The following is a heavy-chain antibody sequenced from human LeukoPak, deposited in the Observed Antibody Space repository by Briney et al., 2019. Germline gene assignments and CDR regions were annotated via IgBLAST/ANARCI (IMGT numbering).Heavy chain of an antibody. Sequence: SVKVSCKASGGTFSSYAISWVRQAPGQGLEWMGRIIPIFGRANYAQKFQGRVTITTDESTSTAYMELSSLRSEDTAVYYCARGMIVVSNEAFDIWGQGTMVTVSS. V-gene: IGHV1-69*05. D-gene: IGHD3-22*01. CDR3: ARGMIVVSNEAFDI. CDR2: IIPIFGRA. J-gene: IGHJ3*02. CDR1: GGTFSSYA.